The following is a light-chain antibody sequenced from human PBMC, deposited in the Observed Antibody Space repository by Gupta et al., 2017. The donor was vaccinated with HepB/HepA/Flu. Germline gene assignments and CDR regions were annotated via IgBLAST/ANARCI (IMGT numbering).Light chain of an antibody. Sequence: DVQMTPSPSSLSASVGDRVTITCRASQRIGIYLNWYQQKPGKAPILLIYAASSLQSGVPSRFSGSGSGTDFTLTISRLQPEDFATYFCQQSYSSPRTFGQGTKVDI. J-gene: IGKJ1*01. CDR1: QRIGIY. V-gene: IGKV1-39*01. CDR2: AAS. CDR3: QQSYSSPRT.